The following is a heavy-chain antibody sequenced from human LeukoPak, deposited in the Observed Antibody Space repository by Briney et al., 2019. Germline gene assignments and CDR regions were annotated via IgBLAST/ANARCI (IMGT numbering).Heavy chain of an antibody. Sequence: SETLSLTCTVSGGSISSYYWNWIRQPPGKGLEWIGYIYYSGSTNYNPSLKSRVTISVDKSKNQFSLKLSSVTAADTAVYYCASRYYYDSSGLDYWGQGTLVTVSS. V-gene: IGHV4-59*12. CDR2: IYYSGST. J-gene: IGHJ4*02. CDR3: ASRYYYDSSGLDY. CDR1: GGSISSYY. D-gene: IGHD3-22*01.